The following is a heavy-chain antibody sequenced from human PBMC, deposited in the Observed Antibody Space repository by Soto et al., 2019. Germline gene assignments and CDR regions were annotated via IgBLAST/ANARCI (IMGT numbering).Heavy chain of an antibody. J-gene: IGHJ4*02. Sequence: QVQLVESGGGVVQPGRSLRLSCAASGFTFSSYGMHWVRQAPGKGLEWVAVISYDGSNKYYADSVKGRFTISRDNSKNTLYLQMNSLRAEDTAVYYCANSLYSGWYLNDGGQGTLVTVSS. V-gene: IGHV3-30*18. D-gene: IGHD6-19*01. CDR3: ANSLYSGWYLND. CDR1: GFTFSSYG. CDR2: ISYDGSNK.